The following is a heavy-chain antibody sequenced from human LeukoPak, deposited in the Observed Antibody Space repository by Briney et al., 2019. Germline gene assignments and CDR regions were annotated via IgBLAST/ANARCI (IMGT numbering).Heavy chain of an antibody. D-gene: IGHD6-19*01. CDR3: AREITVAGKEGAFDI. CDR2: ISSSGAYR. Sequence: KPGGSLRLSCAASGFTFSGYYMSWIRQAPGKGLEWVSYISSSGAYRNHVDSVRGRFTISRDNAKNSLYLQMNSLRAEDTAIYYCAREITVAGKEGAFDIWGPGTMLTVSS. J-gene: IGHJ3*02. V-gene: IGHV3-11*05. CDR1: GFTFSGYY.